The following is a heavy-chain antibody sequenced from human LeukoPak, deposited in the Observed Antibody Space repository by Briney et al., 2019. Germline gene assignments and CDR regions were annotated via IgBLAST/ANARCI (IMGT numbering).Heavy chain of an antibody. Sequence: PGGSLRLSCAASGFSFSTYWMTWVRQAPGKGLEWVANIKHDGSEKYYVDSVKGRFTISKDNAMNSLYLQMNSLRAEDTAVYYCARPAGWGSLDYWGQGTLVTVSS. CDR3: ARPAGWGSLDY. CDR1: GFSFSTYW. D-gene: IGHD7-27*01. J-gene: IGHJ4*02. V-gene: IGHV3-7*01. CDR2: IKHDGSEK.